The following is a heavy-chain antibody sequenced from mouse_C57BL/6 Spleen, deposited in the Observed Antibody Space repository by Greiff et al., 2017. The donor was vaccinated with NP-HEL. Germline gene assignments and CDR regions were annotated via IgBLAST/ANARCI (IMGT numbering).Heavy chain of an antibody. CDR3: ARQGGFDYEYYFDY. CDR2: ISSGGSYT. Sequence: EVHLVESGGDLVKPGGSLKLSCAASGFTFSSYGMSWVRQTPDKRLEWVATISSGGSYTYYPDSVKGRFTISRDNAKNTLYLQMSSLKSEDTAMYYCARQGGFDYEYYFDYWGQGTTLTVSS. D-gene: IGHD2-4*01. CDR1: GFTFSSYG. V-gene: IGHV5-6*01. J-gene: IGHJ2*01.